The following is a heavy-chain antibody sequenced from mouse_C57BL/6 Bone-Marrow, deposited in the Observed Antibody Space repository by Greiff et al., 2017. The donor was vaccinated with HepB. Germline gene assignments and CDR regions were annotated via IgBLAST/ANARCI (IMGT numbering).Heavy chain of an antibody. CDR1: GYSFTGYY. CDR3: ARPGQGY. CDR2: INPSTGGT. V-gene: IGHV1-42*01. D-gene: IGHD3-3*01. Sequence: EVQLKESGPELVKPGASVKISCKASGYSFTGYYMNWVKQSPEKSLEWIGEINPSTGGTTYNQKFKAKATLTVDKSSSTAYMQLKSLTSEDSAVYYCARPGQGYWGQGTTLTVSS. J-gene: IGHJ2*01.